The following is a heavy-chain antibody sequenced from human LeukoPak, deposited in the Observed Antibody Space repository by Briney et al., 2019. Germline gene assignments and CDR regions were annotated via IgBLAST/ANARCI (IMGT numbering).Heavy chain of an antibody. CDR1: GFTLSSYW. CDR2: IKQDGSEK. V-gene: IGHV3-7*01. D-gene: IGHD1-26*01. J-gene: IGHJ4*02. CDR3: ARGRSTDY. Sequence: GGSLRLSCAASGFTLSSYWMSWVRQAPGKGLEWVANIKQDGSEKYYVDSVKGRFAISRDNAKNPLYLQMNSLRAEDTAVYYCARGRSTDYWGQGTLVTVSS.